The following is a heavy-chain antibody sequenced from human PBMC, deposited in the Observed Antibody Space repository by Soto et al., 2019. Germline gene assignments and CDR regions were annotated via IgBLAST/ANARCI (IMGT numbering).Heavy chain of an antibody. Sequence: EVQLVESGGGLVQPGRSLRLSCAASGFTFDDYAMHWVRQAPGKGLEWVSGISWNSGSIGYADSVKGRFTISRDNAKNSLYLQINSLRAEDTALYYCAKDGAYDFWSTGSMDVWGQGTTVTVSS. D-gene: IGHD3-3*01. CDR2: ISWNSGSI. V-gene: IGHV3-9*01. CDR3: AKDGAYDFWSTGSMDV. J-gene: IGHJ6*02. CDR1: GFTFDDYA.